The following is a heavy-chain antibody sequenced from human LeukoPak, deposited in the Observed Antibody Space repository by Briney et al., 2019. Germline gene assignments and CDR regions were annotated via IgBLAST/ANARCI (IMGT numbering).Heavy chain of an antibody. V-gene: IGHV3-23*01. D-gene: IGHD3-10*01. CDR2: ISGSGGST. Sequence: GGSLRLSCAASGFTLSSYAMSWVRQAPGKGLEWVSAISGSGGSTYYADSVKGRFTISRDNSKNTLYLQMNSLRAEDRAVYYCASLARSSRHKDIWGQGTMVTVSP. CDR3: ASLARSSRHKDI. CDR1: GFTLSSYA. J-gene: IGHJ3*02.